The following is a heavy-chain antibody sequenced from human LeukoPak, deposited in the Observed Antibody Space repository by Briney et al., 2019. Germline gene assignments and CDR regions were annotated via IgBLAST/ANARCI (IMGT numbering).Heavy chain of an antibody. J-gene: IGHJ4*02. Sequence: SETLSLTCTVSGDSIKNYDWSWIRQPPGKGLEWIGYISYSGNTNYTPSLKSRVTISVETSKNQFSLKLRSVTAADTAVYYCVRGVGGEYFYFDRWGQGALVTVS. CDR2: ISYSGNT. CDR1: GDSIKNYD. D-gene: IGHD1-26*01. CDR3: VRGVGGEYFYFDR. V-gene: IGHV4-59*12.